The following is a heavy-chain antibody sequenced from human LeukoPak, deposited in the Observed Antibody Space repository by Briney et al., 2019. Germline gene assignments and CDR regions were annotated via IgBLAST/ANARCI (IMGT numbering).Heavy chain of an antibody. CDR1: GFIFSSYG. D-gene: IGHD1-1*01. CDR3: ARDLYSGTTSPPLLFDY. CDR2: IWYDGSNK. Sequence: GALRLSCAVSGFIFSSYGMHWVRQAPGKGLEWVAVIWYDGSNKYYADSVKGRFTISRGNSKNTLYLQMNSLRAEDTAVYYCARDLYSGTTSPPLLFDYWGQGTLVTVSS. V-gene: IGHV3-33*01. J-gene: IGHJ4*02.